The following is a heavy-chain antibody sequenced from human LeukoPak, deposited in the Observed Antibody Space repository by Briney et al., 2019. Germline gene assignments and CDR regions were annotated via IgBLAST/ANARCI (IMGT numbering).Heavy chain of an antibody. D-gene: IGHD5-18*01. CDR3: ARKGTYSYGRRNDAFDI. CDR2: INHSGST. V-gene: IGHV4-34*01. CDR1: GGSFSGYY. J-gene: IGHJ3*02. Sequence: PSETLSLTCAVYGGSFSGYYRSWIRQPPGKGLEWIGEINHSGSTNYNPSLKSRVTISVDTSKNQFSLKLSSVTAADTAVYYCARKGTYSYGRRNDAFDIWGQGTMVTVSS.